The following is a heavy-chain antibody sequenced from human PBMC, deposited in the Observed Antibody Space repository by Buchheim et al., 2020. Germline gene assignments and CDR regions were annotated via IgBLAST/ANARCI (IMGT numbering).Heavy chain of an antibody. J-gene: IGHJ6*02. V-gene: IGHV3-11*01. CDR1: GFTFSDYY. D-gene: IGHD2-8*01. CDR2: ISSSGSTI. Sequence: QVQLVESGGGLVKPGGSLRLSCAASGFTFSDYYMSWIRQAPGKGLEWVSYISSSGSTIYYADSVKGRFTISRDNAKNSLYLQMNSLRAEDTAVYYCARDHRIQYCTNGVCYKDYYYYGMDVWGQGTT. CDR3: ARDHRIQYCTNGVCYKDYYYYGMDV.